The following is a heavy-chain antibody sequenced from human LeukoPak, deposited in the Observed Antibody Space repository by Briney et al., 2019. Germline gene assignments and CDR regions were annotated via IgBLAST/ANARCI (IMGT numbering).Heavy chain of an antibody. J-gene: IGHJ6*02. CDR3: AREADYYYGMDV. Sequence: GGSLRLSCAASGFTVSNNYMNWVRQAPGKGLEWVSLIYNCGCAYYADSVKGRFTISRDNSKNTLYLQMNSLRAEDTAVYYCAREADYYYGMDVWGQGTTVTVSS. V-gene: IGHV3-66*01. CDR1: GFTVSNNY. CDR2: IYNCGCA.